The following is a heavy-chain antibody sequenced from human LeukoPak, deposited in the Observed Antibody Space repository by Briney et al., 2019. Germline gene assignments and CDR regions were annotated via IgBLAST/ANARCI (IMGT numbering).Heavy chain of an antibody. Sequence: SETLSLTCAVYGGSFSGYCWSWIHQPPGKGLEWIGEINHSGSTNYNPSLKSRVTISVDTSKNQFSLKLSSVTAADTAVYYCAGNSASSYGNQPSWGQGTLVTVSS. CDR2: INHSGST. V-gene: IGHV4-34*01. J-gene: IGHJ4*02. D-gene: IGHD3-10*01. CDR1: GGSFSGYC. CDR3: AGNSASSYGNQPS.